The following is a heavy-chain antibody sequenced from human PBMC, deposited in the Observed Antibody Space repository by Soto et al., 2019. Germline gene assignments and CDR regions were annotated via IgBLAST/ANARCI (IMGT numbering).Heavy chain of an antibody. D-gene: IGHD2-15*01. V-gene: IGHV2-5*02. CDR3: AHRPSYCSGGSCYSGFDY. CDR2: IYWDDDK. CDR1: GFSLSTSGVG. J-gene: IGHJ4*02. Sequence: QITLKESGPTLVKPTQTLALTCTFSGFSLSTSGVGVGWIRQPPGKALEWLALIYWDDDKRYSPSLKSRLTITKDTSKNQVVLTMTNMDPVDTATYYCAHRPSYCSGGSCYSGFDYWGQGTLVTVSS.